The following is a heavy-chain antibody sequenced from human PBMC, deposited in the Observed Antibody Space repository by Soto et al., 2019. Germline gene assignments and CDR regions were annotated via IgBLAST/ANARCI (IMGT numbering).Heavy chain of an antibody. V-gene: IGHV1-69*02. CDR1: GGTFSSYT. CDR2: IIPILGIA. D-gene: IGHD6-6*01. J-gene: IGHJ6*03. Sequence: QVQLVQSGAEVKKPGSSVKVSCKASGGTFSSYTISWVRQAPGQGLEWMGRIIPILGIANYAQKFQGRVTITADKSTSTAYMELSSLRSEDTAVYYCARSSSANYYYSSMDVWGKGTTVTVSS. CDR3: ARSSSANYYYSSMDV.